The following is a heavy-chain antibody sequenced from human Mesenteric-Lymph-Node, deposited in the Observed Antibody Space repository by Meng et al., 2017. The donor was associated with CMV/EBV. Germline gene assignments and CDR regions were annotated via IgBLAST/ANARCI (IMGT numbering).Heavy chain of an antibody. J-gene: IGHJ4*02. Sequence: GESLKISCAASGFTFSNAWMSWVRQAPGKGLEWVGRIKSKTDGGTTDYAAPVKGRFTISRDDSKNTLYLQMNSLKTEDTAVYYCAPSSGSVDYWGQGTLVTSPQ. CDR1: GFTFSNAW. CDR3: APSSGSVDY. CDR2: IKSKTDGGTT. D-gene: IGHD3-22*01. V-gene: IGHV3-15*01.